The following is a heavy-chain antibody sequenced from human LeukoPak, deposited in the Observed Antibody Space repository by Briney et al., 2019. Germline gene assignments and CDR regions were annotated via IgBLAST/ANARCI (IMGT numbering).Heavy chain of an antibody. CDR2: ISGSGGST. V-gene: IGHV3-23*01. D-gene: IGHD2-21*01. J-gene: IGHJ4*02. Sequence: GGSLRLSCAASGFTFSSYAMSWVRQDPGKGLEWVSAISGSGGSTYYADSVKGRFTISRDNSKNTLYLQMNSLRAEDTAVYYCSRRYSAHYFVYWGQGTLVTVSS. CDR1: GFTFSSYA. CDR3: SRRYSAHYFVY.